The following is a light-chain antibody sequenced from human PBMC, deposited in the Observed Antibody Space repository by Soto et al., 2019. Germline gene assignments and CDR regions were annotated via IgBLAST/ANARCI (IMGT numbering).Light chain of an antibody. CDR2: AAS. CDR3: QPSYSTPWT. J-gene: IGKJ1*01. CDR1: QSISNF. Sequence: DIQMTQSPSSLSASVGDRVTIACRASQSISNFLNWYQQKPGKAPKVLINAASGLQSGVPSRFSGSGSGKDFTLTISSLQPEDFATYYCQPSYSTPWTFGQGTNVEI. V-gene: IGKV1-39*01.